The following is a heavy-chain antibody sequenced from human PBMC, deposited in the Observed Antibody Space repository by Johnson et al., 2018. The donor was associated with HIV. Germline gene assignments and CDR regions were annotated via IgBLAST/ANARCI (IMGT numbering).Heavy chain of an antibody. D-gene: IGHD3-22*01. CDR1: GFTFSNYA. Sequence: QVQLVESGGGVVQPGRSLRLSCAASGFTFSNYAMHWVRQAPGKGLEWLSVISYDGSYKYYADSVKGRFTISRDNSKNTLYLQMNSLRAEDTAVYYCARPYDSINAFDIWGQGTMVTVSS. CDR3: ARPYDSINAFDI. J-gene: IGHJ3*02. V-gene: IGHV3-30*04. CDR2: ISYDGSYK.